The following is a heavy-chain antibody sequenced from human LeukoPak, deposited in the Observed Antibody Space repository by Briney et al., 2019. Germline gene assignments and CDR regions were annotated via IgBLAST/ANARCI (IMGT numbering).Heavy chain of an antibody. CDR1: GSSISSSSYY. CDR2: IYYSGST. Sequence: SETLSLTCTVSGSSISSSSYYWGWIRQPPGKGLEWIGSIYYSGSTYYNPSLKSRVTISVDTSKNQFSLKLSSVATADTAVYYCVTSCTYSSSPFDYWGQGTLVTVSS. CDR3: VTSCTYSSSPFDY. V-gene: IGHV4-39*01. J-gene: IGHJ4*02. D-gene: IGHD6-6*01.